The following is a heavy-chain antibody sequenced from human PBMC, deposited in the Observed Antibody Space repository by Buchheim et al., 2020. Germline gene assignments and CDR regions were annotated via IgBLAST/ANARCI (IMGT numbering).Heavy chain of an antibody. CDR3: ARDSKYYYYDSSGYELYYYYGMDV. CDR2: IYYSGST. J-gene: IGHJ6*02. Sequence: QVQLQESGPGLVKPSETLSLTCTVSDGSISSYYWSWIRQPSGKGLEWIGYIYYSGSTNYNPSLKSRVTISVDTSKNQFSLKLSSVTAADTAVYYCARDSKYYYYDSSGYELYYYYGMDVWGQGTT. V-gene: IGHV4-59*01. D-gene: IGHD3-22*01. CDR1: DGSISSYY.